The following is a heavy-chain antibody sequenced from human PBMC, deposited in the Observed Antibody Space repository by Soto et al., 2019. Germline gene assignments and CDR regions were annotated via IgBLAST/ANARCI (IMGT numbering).Heavy chain of an antibody. CDR2: ISWNSGGI. J-gene: IGHJ6*02. V-gene: IGHV3-9*01. D-gene: IGHD6-6*01. CDR3: TKGGSSNYYYGMDV. Sequence: GGSLRLSCAASGFTFDDYAMHWVRQAPGKGLEWVSGISWNSGGIGYADSVKGRFTISRDNAKNSLYLQMNSLRAEDTALYYCTKGGSSNYYYGMDVWGQGTTVTVSS. CDR1: GFTFDDYA.